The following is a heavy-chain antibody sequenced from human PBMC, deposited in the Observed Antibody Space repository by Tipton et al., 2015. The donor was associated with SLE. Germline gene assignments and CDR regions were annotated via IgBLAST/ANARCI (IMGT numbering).Heavy chain of an antibody. V-gene: IGHV3-7*01. D-gene: IGHD2-15*01. Sequence: SLRLSCAASGFTFSSSWMSWVRQTPGKGLEWVANIKEDGSAKYYADSVKGRYTISRDNAKNSLYLEMNSLRVEDTAVYYCAKDSDGYEYWGQGTLVTVSS. CDR1: GFTFSSSW. J-gene: IGHJ4*02. CDR2: IKEDGSAK. CDR3: AKDSDGYEY.